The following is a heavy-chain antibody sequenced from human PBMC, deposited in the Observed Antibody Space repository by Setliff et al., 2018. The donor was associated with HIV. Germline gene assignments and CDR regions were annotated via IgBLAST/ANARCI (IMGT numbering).Heavy chain of an antibody. CDR1: GGSISSYY. CDR3: ARGLGAAVAAARHPYYYYYMDV. V-gene: IGHV4-59*08. D-gene: IGHD2-2*01. J-gene: IGHJ6*03. CDR2: IYYSGST. Sequence: LSLTCPVSGGSISSYYWSWIRQPPGKGLEWLGYIYYSGSTNYNPSLQSRVTISVDTSKNQFSLKLSSVTAADTDVYYCARGLGAAVAAARHPYYYYYMDVWGKGTTVTVSS.